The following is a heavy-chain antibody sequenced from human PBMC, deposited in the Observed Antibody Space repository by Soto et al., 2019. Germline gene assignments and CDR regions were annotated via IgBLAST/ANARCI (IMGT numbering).Heavy chain of an antibody. CDR3: AHLMITYGGVVADDAFDI. J-gene: IGHJ3*02. V-gene: IGHV2-5*02. CDR2: VYWDGDK. Sequence: SGPTLVNPTQTLTLTCPFSGFSLSAATVGVAWIRQPPGKALEWLAVVYWDGDKRYSPSLNSRLTITKDASSNQVVLTVANMDPVDTATYYCAHLMITYGGVVADDAFDIWGPGTMVTVSS. D-gene: IGHD3-16*02. CDR1: GFSLSAATVG.